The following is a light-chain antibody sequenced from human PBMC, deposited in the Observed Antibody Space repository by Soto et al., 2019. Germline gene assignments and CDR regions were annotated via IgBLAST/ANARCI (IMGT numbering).Light chain of an antibody. V-gene: IGLV1-40*01. CDR3: QSYDSSLSGVV. Sequence: QSVLTQPPSVSGAPGQGVTISCTGSSSNIGAGSDVHWYQQLPGTAPKLLIYGNNNRPSGVPDRFSGSKSGTSASLAITGLQAEDEADYYCQSYDSSLSGVVFGGGTKVTVL. CDR2: GNN. J-gene: IGLJ2*01. CDR1: SSNIGAGSD.